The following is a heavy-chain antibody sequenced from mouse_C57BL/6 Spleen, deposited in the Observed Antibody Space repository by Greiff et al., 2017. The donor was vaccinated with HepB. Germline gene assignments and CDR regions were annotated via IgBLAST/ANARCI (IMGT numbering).Heavy chain of an antibody. D-gene: IGHD2-3*01. V-gene: IGHV5-17*01. CDR2: ISSGSSTI. J-gene: IGHJ1*03. CDR1: GFTFSDYG. Sequence: DVKLVESGGGLVKPGGSLKLSCAASGFTFSDYGMHWVRQAPEKGLEWVAYISSGSSTIYYADTVKGRFTIPRDNAKNTPFLQMTSLRSEDTAMYYCGRGLLLGYFDVWGTGTTVTVSS. CDR3: GRGLLLGYFDV.